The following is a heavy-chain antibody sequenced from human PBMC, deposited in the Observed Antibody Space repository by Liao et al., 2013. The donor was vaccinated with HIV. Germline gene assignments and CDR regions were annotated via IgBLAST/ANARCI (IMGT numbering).Heavy chain of an antibody. CDR1: GGSISSYS. CDR2: ISSSGSA. CDR3: ARERGLFDY. D-gene: IGHD3-10*01. V-gene: IGHV4-4*07. Sequence: QVQLQESGPGLVRPSKTLSLTCTVSGGSISSYSWGWIRQPAGKGLQWIGRISSSGSANYNPSLRNRVTMSLDTSKNQFSLNLNSITAADTAVYYCARERGLFDYWGQGTLVTVSS. J-gene: IGHJ4*02.